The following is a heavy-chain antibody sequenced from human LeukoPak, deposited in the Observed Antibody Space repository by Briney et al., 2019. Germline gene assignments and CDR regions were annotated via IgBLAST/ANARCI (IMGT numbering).Heavy chain of an antibody. J-gene: IGHJ6*02. CDR3: ARAPRIGGTYSYYYYGMDV. CDR2: ISSNGDST. V-gene: IGHV3-64*01. Sequence: GGSLRLSCAASGFTFSSYAMHWVRQAPGKGLEYVSAISSNGDSTYYANSVKGRFTISRDNSKNTLYLQVGSLRAEDMAVYYCARAPRIGGTYSYYYYGMDVWGQGTTVTVSS. CDR1: GFTFSSYA. D-gene: IGHD1-26*01.